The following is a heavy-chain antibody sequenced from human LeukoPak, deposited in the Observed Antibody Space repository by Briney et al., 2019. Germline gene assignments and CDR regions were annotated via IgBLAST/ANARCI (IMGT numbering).Heavy chain of an antibody. CDR1: GFTVSSNY. CDR3: AKGRVITMIVVAYFDY. V-gene: IGHV3-23*01. J-gene: IGHJ4*02. CDR2: ISGSGGST. Sequence: GGSLRLSCAASGFTVSSNYMTWVRQAPGKGLEWVSAISGSGGSTYYADSVKGRFTISRDNSKNTLYLQMNSLRAEDTAVYYCAKGRVITMIVVAYFDYWGQGTLVTVSS. D-gene: IGHD3-22*01.